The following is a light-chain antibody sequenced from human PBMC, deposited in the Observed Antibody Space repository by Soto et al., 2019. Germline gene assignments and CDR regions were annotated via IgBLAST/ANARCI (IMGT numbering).Light chain of an antibody. CDR1: QSIGRW. V-gene: IGKV1-5*01. J-gene: IGKJ2*01. CDR3: QQYNGYYRT. CDR2: DAS. Sequence: DIQMTQSPSTLSASVGDRITITCRASQSIGRWLAWYQEKPGKAPKLLIYDASSLESGVPSRFSGSGSGTDFTLTISSLQPDDFATYYCQQYNGYYRTFGQGNKLEIK.